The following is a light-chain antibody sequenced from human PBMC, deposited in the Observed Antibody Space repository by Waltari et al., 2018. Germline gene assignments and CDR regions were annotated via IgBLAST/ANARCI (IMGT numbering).Light chain of an antibody. J-gene: IGLJ1*01. CDR1: SSDVETFNL. CDR3: CAYAGNSV. CDR2: EGN. Sequence: QSALTQPASVSGSPGQSITISCTGISSDVETFNLVSWYQQYPWKAPKLIIFEGNKRPSRVSNRFSGSKSGNTASLTISGLQTEDEADYFCCAYAGNSVFGTGTKVTVL. V-gene: IGLV2-23*01.